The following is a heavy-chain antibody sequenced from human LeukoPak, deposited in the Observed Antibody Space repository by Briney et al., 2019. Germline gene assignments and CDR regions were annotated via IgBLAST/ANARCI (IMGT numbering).Heavy chain of an antibody. V-gene: IGHV3-23*01. J-gene: IGHJ4*02. CDR3: AKDRGWRFDY. D-gene: IGHD6-19*01. Sequence: GGSLRLSCAASGFTFSSYAMSWVRQAPGKGLEWVPAISGSGGSTYYADSVKGRFTISRDNSKNTLYLQMNSLRAEATAVYYCAKDRGWRFDYWGQGTLVTVSS. CDR1: GFTFSSYA. CDR2: ISGSGGST.